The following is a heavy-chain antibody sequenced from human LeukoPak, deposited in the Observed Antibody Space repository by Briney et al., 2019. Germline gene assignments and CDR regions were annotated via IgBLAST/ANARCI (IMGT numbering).Heavy chain of an antibody. CDR1: GGTFSSYA. CDR2: IIPIFGIA. CDR3: ASLTRPRGYFYGMDV. Sequence: SVKVSCKASGGTFSSYAISWVRQAPGQGLEWMGRIIPIFGIANYAQKFQGRVTITADKSTSTAYMELSSLRSEDTAVYYCASLTRPRGYFYGMDVWGQGTRVTVSS. J-gene: IGHJ6*02. V-gene: IGHV1-69*04.